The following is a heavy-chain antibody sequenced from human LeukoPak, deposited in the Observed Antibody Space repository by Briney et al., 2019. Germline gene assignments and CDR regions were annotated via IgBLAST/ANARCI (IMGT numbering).Heavy chain of an antibody. V-gene: IGHV3-23*01. CDR3: AIYVDIVATIDY. D-gene: IGHD5-12*01. CDR1: GFTFSSYA. CDR2: ISGSGGST. Sequence: GGSLRLSCAASGFTFSSYAMSWVRQAPGKGLEWVSAISGSGGSTYYADSVKGRFTITRDNSKNTLYLQMNSLRAEDTAVYYCAIYVDIVATIDYWGQGTLVTVSS. J-gene: IGHJ4*02.